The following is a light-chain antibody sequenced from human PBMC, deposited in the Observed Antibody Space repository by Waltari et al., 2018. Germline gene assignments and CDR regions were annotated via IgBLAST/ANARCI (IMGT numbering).Light chain of an antibody. Sequence: DIQMTQSPSSLSASVGDRVTITCRASQTIISYLNWYQQKPGKAPHLLIYTASSLQSGVPSRFSGSGSGTDFTLTISSLQPEDFATYYCQQSSSTPPWTFGQGTKVEIK. J-gene: IGKJ1*01. CDR3: QQSSSTPPWT. CDR1: QTIISY. V-gene: IGKV1-39*01. CDR2: TAS.